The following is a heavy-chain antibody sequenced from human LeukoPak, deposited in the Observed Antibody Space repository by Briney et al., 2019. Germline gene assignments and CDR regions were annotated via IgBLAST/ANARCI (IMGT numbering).Heavy chain of an antibody. CDR3: ARDSLYDSSGYSPKFDY. CDR1: GFTFSSYW. J-gene: IGHJ4*02. CDR2: IKQDGSEK. Sequence: GGSLRLSCAASGFTFSSYWMSWVRQAPGKGLEWVANIKQDGSEKYYVDSVKGRFTISRGNAKNSLYLQMNSLRAEDTAVYYCARDSLYDSSGYSPKFDYWGQGTLVTVSS. V-gene: IGHV3-7*01. D-gene: IGHD3-22*01.